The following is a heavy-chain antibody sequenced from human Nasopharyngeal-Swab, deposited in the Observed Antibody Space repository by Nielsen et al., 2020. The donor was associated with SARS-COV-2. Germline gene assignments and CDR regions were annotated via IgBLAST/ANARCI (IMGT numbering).Heavy chain of an antibody. D-gene: IGHD1-26*01. CDR1: GGSISSYY. CDR2: IYYSGST. Sequence: PETLSLTCTVSGGSISSYYWSWIRQPPGKGLEWIGYIYYSGSTNYNPSLKSRVTISVDTSKNQFSLKLSSVTAADTAVYYCASSPKWELLYYWGQGTLVTVSS. V-gene: IGHV4-59*01. CDR3: ASSPKWELLYY. J-gene: IGHJ4*02.